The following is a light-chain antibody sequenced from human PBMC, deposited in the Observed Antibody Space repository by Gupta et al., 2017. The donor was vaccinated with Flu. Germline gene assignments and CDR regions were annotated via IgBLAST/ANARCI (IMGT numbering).Light chain of an antibody. Sequence: EIVLTQSPGTLSLSPGERVTVSCRASQRVSSRYLAWYQQKPGQAPRLLIYGASARAAAIPDRFSGSGSETDFTLTISGLEPEDFAVYYCQQYATSPWTFGQGTKLEI. CDR3: QQYATSPWT. CDR1: QRVSSRY. V-gene: IGKV3-20*01. J-gene: IGKJ2*01. CDR2: GAS.